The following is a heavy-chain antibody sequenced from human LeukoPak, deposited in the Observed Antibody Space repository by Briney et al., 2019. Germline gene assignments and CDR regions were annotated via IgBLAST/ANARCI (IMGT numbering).Heavy chain of an antibody. Sequence: GGSLRLSCAASGFTFSNYWMHWVRHVPGKGLVWVSRINTDESRTNYADSVEGRFTISRDNAKNTLYLQMNSLRADDTAVYYCARGALYLYYMDVWGKGTTVTVSS. D-gene: IGHD5/OR15-5a*01. CDR3: ARGALYLYYMDV. CDR2: INTDESRT. J-gene: IGHJ6*03. CDR1: GFTFSNYW. V-gene: IGHV3-74*01.